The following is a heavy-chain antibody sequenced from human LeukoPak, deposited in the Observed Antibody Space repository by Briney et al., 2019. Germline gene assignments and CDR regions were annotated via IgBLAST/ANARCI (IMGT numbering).Heavy chain of an antibody. J-gene: IGHJ5*02. V-gene: IGHV1-2*02. CDR3: ARDLTGTTGWFDP. CDR2: INPNSGGT. Sequence: ASVKVSCKASGYTFTGYYMHWVRQPPGQGLEWMGWINPNSGGTNYAQKFQGRVTMTRDTSISTAYMELSRLRSDDTAVYYCARDLTGTTGWFDPWGQGTLVTVSS. CDR1: GYTFTGYY. D-gene: IGHD1-7*01.